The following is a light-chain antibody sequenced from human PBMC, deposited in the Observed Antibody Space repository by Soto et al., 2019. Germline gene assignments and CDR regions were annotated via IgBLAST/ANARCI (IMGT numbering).Light chain of an antibody. Sequence: EIVLTQSPASLSASPGERGTXXXXXXQNIRSSLAWYQQXTGQAPXXLXXDASTRATGIPPRFSGSGSGTDFTLTISSLEPEDFAVYYCQQRSNWPLSITFGQGTRLEIK. CDR1: QNIRSS. J-gene: IGKJ5*01. V-gene: IGKV3-11*01. CDR2: DAS. CDR3: QQRSNWPLSIT.